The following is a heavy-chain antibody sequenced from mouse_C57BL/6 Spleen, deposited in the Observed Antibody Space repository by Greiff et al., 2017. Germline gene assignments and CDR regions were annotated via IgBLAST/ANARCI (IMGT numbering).Heavy chain of an antibody. CDR2: IDPETGGT. J-gene: IGHJ2*01. V-gene: IGHV1-15*01. D-gene: IGHD4-1*01. Sequence: VQLQQSGAELVRPGASVTLSCKASGYTFTDYEMHWVKQTPVHGLEWIGAIDPETGGTTYNQKFKGKAILTADKSSSTAYIELRSLTSEDSTVYYCTSWDDDYWGQGTTLTVSS. CDR3: TSWDDDY. CDR1: GYTFTDYE.